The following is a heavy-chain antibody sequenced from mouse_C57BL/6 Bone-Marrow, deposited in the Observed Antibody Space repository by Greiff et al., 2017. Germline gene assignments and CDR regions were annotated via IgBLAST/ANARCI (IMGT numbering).Heavy chain of an antibody. CDR1: GYTFTDYN. Sequence: EVQLQQSGPELVKPGASVKLPCKASGYTFTDYNLDWVKQSHGKRLEWIGDINPNNGGTNYNQKFKGKATLTVDKSSSTAYMELRSLTSEDTAVYYCAREGRYRKEYYFDYWGQGTMLTVSA. V-gene: IGHV1-18*01. D-gene: IGHD2-12*01. J-gene: IGHJ2*01. CDR2: INPNNGGT. CDR3: AREGRYRKEYYFDY.